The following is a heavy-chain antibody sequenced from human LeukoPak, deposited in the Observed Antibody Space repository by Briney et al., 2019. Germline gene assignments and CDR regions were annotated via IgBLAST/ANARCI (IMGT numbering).Heavy chain of an antibody. V-gene: IGHV3-21*01. J-gene: IGHJ4*02. Sequence: PGGSLRLSCAASGVTFSSYSMNWVRQAPGKGLEWVSSISSSSSYIYYADSVKGRFTISRDNAKNSLYLQMNSLRAEDTAVYYCARVPGYGGYFSVDYWGQGTLVTVSS. CDR2: ISSSSSYI. D-gene: IGHD1-26*01. CDR1: GVTFSSYS. CDR3: ARVPGYGGYFSVDY.